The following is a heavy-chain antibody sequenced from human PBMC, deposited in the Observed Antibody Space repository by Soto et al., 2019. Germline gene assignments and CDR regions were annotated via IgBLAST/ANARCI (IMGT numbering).Heavy chain of an antibody. D-gene: IGHD6-19*01. CDR1: VYTFSGYY. J-gene: IGHJ4*02. CDR2: INHNNGDT. CDR3: ARGRSVAGKKFDY. Sequence: QVQLVQSGAEVKKPGASVKVSCKASVYTFSGYYIYWVRQAPGQGPAWVGWINHNNGDTNYAQNYQGRVTMTRDTSITTVYMELNSLRSDDTAVYYGARGRSVAGKKFDYWGQGTLVTVS. V-gene: IGHV1-2*02.